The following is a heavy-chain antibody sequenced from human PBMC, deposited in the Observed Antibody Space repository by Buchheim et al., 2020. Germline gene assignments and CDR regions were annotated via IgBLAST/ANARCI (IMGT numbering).Heavy chain of an antibody. CDR2: IYYSGST. CDR1: GGSINSRSYY. Sequence: QLQLQESGPGLVKPSESLSLTCTVSGGSINSRSYYWGWIRQPPGKGLEWIGSIYYSGSTYYNPSLKSRVTISVDTSRNQFSLKLSSVTAADTAVYYCARLYSSSWNFDLWGRGTL. J-gene: IGHJ2*01. D-gene: IGHD6-6*01. V-gene: IGHV4-39*01. CDR3: ARLYSSSWNFDL.